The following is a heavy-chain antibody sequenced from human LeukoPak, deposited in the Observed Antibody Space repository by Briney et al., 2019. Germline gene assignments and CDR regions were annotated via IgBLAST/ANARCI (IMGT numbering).Heavy chain of an antibody. J-gene: IGHJ3*02. D-gene: IGHD3-22*01. CDR1: GGSISSYY. CDR2: IYYSGST. CDR3: ASALPYDSSGSDAFDI. V-gene: IGHV4-59*12. Sequence: KPSETLSLTCTVSGGSISSYYWSWIRQPPGKGLEWIGYIYYSGSTNYNPSLKSRVTISKNTSKNQFSLKLSSVTAADTAVYYCASALPYDSSGSDAFDIWGQGTMVTVSS.